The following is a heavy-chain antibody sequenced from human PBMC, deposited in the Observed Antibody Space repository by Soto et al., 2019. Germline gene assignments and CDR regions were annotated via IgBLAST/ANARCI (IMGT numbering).Heavy chain of an antibody. D-gene: IGHD6-19*01. J-gene: IGHJ5*02. CDR2: ISYDGSNK. CDR3: ARDVPPGYSSGWNDRSFDP. Sequence: GGSLRLSCAASGFTFSSYAMHWARQAPGKGLEWVAVISYDGSNKYYADSVKGRFTISRDNSKNTLYLQMNSLRAEDTAVYYCARDVPPGYSSGWNDRSFDPWGQGTLVTVSS. CDR1: GFTFSSYA. V-gene: IGHV3-30-3*01.